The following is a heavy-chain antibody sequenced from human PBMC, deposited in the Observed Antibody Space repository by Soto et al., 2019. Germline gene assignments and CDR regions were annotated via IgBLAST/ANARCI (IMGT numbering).Heavy chain of an antibody. V-gene: IGHV1-69*13. CDR2: ITPIFGTA. CDR1: GGTFSSYA. Sequence: GASVKVSCKASGGTFSSYAISWVRQAPGQGLEWMGGITPIFGTANYAQKFQGRVTITADESTSTAYMELSSLRSEDTAVYYCARDTDTIYTLASDPWGQGTLVTVSS. J-gene: IGHJ5*02. D-gene: IGHD3-9*01. CDR3: ARDTDTIYTLASDP.